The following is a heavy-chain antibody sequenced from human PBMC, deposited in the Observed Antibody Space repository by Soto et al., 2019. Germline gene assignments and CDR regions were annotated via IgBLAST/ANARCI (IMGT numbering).Heavy chain of an antibody. CDR3: ARSIGSGWYDDAFDI. CDR2: ISAYNGNT. V-gene: IGHV1-18*01. J-gene: IGHJ3*02. Sequence: AVLNCSCKGAGYGLTIDGISWVRQPPGQGLGWMGWISAYNGNTNYAQKLQGRVTMTTDTSTSTAYMELRSLRSDDTAVYYCARSIGSGWYDDAFDIWGQGTMVTVSS. CDR1: GYGLTIDG. D-gene: IGHD6-19*01.